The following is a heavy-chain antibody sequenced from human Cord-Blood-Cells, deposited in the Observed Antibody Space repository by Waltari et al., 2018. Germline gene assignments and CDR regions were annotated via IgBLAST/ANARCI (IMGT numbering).Heavy chain of an antibody. D-gene: IGHD2-2*01. J-gene: IGHJ4*02. CDR1: GGTFSSYA. CDR3: ARELGYCSSTSCYYFDY. V-gene: IGHV1-69*09. CDR2: IIPILGIA. Sequence: QVQLVQSGAEVKKPGSSVKVSCKASGGTFSSYAISWVRQAPGQGLEWMGRIIPILGIANYAQKFQGRVTITAGKSTSTAYMELSSLRSEDTAVYYCARELGYCSSTSCYYFDYWGQGTLVTVSS.